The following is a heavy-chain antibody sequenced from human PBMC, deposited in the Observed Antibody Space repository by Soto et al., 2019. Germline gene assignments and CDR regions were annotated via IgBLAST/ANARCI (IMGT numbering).Heavy chain of an antibody. D-gene: IGHD6-19*01. CDR1: GFTFSSYA. V-gene: IGHV3-23*01. Sequence: PGGSLRLSCAASGFTFSSYAMSWVRQAPWKGLEWVSAISGSGGSTYYADSVKGRFTISRDNSKNTLYLQMNSLRAEDTAVYYCAKDQDLGIAVAGPSPYYYYGMGVWGQGTTVTVSS. CDR3: AKDQDLGIAVAGPSPYYYYGMGV. CDR2: ISGSGGST. J-gene: IGHJ6*02.